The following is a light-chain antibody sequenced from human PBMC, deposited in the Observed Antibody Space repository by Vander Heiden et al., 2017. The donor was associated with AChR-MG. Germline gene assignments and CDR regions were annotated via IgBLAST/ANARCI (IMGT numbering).Light chain of an antibody. CDR3: FSWTSSGTWV. V-gene: IGLV2-14*03. Sequence: QSALTPPSSVSGSPGQALTISCTGTSSDIGGYEYVSWYQQHPGKAPKLMMSAVSDRPSGVSDRFSGSKFGNTASLTISGIQAEDEADYYCFSWTSSGTWVFGRGTKVTVL. CDR2: AVS. CDR1: SSDIGGYEY. J-gene: IGLJ3*02.